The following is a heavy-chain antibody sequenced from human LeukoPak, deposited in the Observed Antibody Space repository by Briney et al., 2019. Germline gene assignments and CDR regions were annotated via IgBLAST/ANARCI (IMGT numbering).Heavy chain of an antibody. V-gene: IGHV3-48*03. CDR2: ISSSGSTI. Sequence: PGGSLRLSCAASGFTFSSYEMNWVRQAPGKGLEWVSYISSSGSTIYYADSVKGRFTISRDNAKNSLFLQMNSLRAEDTAVYYCPREGYYGSGSYYAFDYWGQGTLVTVSS. J-gene: IGHJ4*02. CDR3: PREGYYGSGSYYAFDY. CDR1: GFTFSSYE. D-gene: IGHD3-10*01.